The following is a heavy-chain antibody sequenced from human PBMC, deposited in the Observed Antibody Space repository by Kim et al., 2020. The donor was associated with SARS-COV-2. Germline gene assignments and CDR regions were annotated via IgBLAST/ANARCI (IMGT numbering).Heavy chain of an antibody. CDR2: IKNEVNSYAT. CDR3: TRYTSTADWVFDL. D-gene: IGHD4-17*01. CDR1: GFSFSASA. J-gene: IGHJ2*01. V-gene: IGHV3-73*01. Sequence: GGSLRLSCAASGFSFSASAIHWVRQASGKGLEWVARIKNEVNSYATAYVASVKGRFTISSDDSQNTAYLEMNSLPTDDTAVYYCTRYTSTADWVFDLWG.